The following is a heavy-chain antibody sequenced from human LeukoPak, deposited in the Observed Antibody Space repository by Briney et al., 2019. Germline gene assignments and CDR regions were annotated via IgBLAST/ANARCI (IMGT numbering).Heavy chain of an antibody. CDR2: ISGSGGST. V-gene: IGHV3-23*01. D-gene: IGHD3-22*01. J-gene: IGHJ4*02. Sequence: GGSLRLSCAASGFTFSSYAMSWVRQAPGKGLEWVSAISGSGGSTYYADSVKGRFTISRDSSKNTLYLQMNSLRAEDTAVYYCAKDGNGYYDSSGYYYPYYFDYWGQGTLVTVSS. CDR1: GFTFSSYA. CDR3: AKDGNGYYDSSGYYYPYYFDY.